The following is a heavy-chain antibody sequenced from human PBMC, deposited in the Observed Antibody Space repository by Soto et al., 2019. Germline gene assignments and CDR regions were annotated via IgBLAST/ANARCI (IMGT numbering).Heavy chain of an antibody. CDR3: AVTAMVNNYYYYGMDV. Sequence: GESLKISCKGSGYSFTSYWISWVRQMPGKGLEWMGRIDPSDSYTNYSPSFQGHVTISADKSISTAYLQWSSLKASDTAMYYCAVTAMVNNYYYYGMDVWGQGTTVTV. CDR2: IDPSDSYT. J-gene: IGHJ6*02. CDR1: GYSFTSYW. V-gene: IGHV5-10-1*01. D-gene: IGHD5-18*01.